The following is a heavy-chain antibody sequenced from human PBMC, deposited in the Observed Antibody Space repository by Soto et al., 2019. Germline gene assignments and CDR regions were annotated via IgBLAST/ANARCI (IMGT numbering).Heavy chain of an antibody. J-gene: IGHJ5*02. CDR2: INPKSRGT. CDR1: GYTFTDYF. CDR3: ARVTLKAGNWFDP. Sequence: SVKVSCQASGYTFTDYFIHWVRQAPGQGFEWMGWINPKSRGTTYAQKFQGRVTMTRDTSNSTAYMELRGLRSDDTAIYYCARVTLKAGNWFDPWGQGTLVTVSS. V-gene: IGHV1-2*02.